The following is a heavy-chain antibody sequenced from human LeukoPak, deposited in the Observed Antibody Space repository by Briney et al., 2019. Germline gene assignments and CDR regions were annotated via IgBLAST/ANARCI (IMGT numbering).Heavy chain of an antibody. CDR2: TYYSGST. D-gene: IGHD3-3*01. CDR1: GGSISSYY. Sequence: SETLSLTCTVSGGSISSYYWSWIRQPPGKGLEWIGYTYYSGSTNYNPSLKSRVTISVDTSKNQFSLKLSSVTAADTAVYYCARVPRVAPQGQTYYYYGMDVWGQGTTVTVSS. CDR3: ARVPRVAPQGQTYYYYGMDV. J-gene: IGHJ6*02. V-gene: IGHV4-59*01.